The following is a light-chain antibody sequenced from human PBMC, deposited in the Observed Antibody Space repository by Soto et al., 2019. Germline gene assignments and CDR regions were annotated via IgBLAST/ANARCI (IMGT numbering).Light chain of an antibody. Sequence: ARPLSLSPGERATLSCRASQSVSSSYLAWYQQKPGQAPRLLIYGASSRATGIPDRFSGSGSGTDFTLTISRLETEDFAVYYCQQYGSSPRTFAQGPKVDIK. V-gene: IGKV3-20*01. CDR1: QSVSSSY. CDR3: QQYGSSPRT. J-gene: IGKJ1*01. CDR2: GAS.